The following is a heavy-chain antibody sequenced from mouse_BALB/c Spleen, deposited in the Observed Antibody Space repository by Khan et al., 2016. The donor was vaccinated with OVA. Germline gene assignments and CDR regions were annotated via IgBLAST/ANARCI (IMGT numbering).Heavy chain of an antibody. J-gene: IGHJ4*01. CDR3: ARPPYVSYTVAY. D-gene: IGHD1-1*01. Sequence: QIQLVQSGPELKKPGETVKISCKASGYTFTSFGMNWVKQAPGKGLEWMGWINTYTGEPTYADDFKGRFAFSLETSASTAYLQINNLKNEDTATXFCARPPYVSYTVAYWGQGTSVTVSS. V-gene: IGHV9-3-1*01. CDR2: INTYTGEP. CDR1: GYTFTSFG.